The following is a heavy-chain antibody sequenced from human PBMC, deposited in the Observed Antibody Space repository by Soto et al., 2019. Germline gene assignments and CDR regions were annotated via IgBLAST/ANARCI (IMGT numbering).Heavy chain of an antibody. D-gene: IGHD1-1*01. Sequence: DVQLLESGGGLAQPGGSLRLACAASGFTFSNQAMGWVRQAPGTGLEWVSLIDGGGTKTYYADSVKGQFTISRDNSKSTLYLQMNSLRAEDTAIYYCMTQDFRGATGTTWGQGTLVTVSS. V-gene: IGHV3-23*03. CDR3: MTQDFRGATGTT. CDR1: GFTFSNQA. J-gene: IGHJ4*02. CDR2: IDGGGTKT.